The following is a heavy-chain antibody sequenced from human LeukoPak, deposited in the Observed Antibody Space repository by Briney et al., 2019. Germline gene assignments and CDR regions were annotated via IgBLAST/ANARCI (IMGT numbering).Heavy chain of an antibody. CDR2: ISYDGSNK. V-gene: IGHV3-30-3*01. Sequence: GGSLRLSCAASGFTFSSYAKHWVRQAPGKGLEWVAVISYDGSNKYYADSVKGRFTISRDNSKNTLYLQMNSLRAEDTAVYYCARDRDSSSWYSGAFDIWGQGTMVTVSS. J-gene: IGHJ3*02. CDR3: ARDRDSSSWYSGAFDI. CDR1: GFTFSSYA. D-gene: IGHD6-13*01.